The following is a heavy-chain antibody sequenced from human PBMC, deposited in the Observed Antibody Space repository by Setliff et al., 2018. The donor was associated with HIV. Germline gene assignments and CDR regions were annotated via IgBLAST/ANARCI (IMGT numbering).Heavy chain of an antibody. CDR3: ARTGYYSTWYTNY. CDR2: ISSTSSTI. J-gene: IGHJ4*02. D-gene: IGHD6-13*01. Sequence: PRGSLRLSCAASGFTFSDYYMSWFRQTPGKGLEWVSYISSTSSTIYYADSVKGRFTISRDNANNSLYLQMNSLRVEDTAVYYCARTGYYSTWYTNYWGQGTLVTVSS. V-gene: IGHV3-11*04. CDR1: GFTFSDYY.